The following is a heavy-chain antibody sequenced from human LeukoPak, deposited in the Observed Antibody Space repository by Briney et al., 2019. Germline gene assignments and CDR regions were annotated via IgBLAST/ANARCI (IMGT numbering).Heavy chain of an antibody. J-gene: IGHJ5*02. Sequence: PGGSLRLSCAASGFTFSSYSMNWVRQAPGKGLEWVSSSGSSSSYIYYADSVKGRFTISRDNAKNSLYLQMNSLRAEDTAVYYCARDPGVLLWFGEANWFDPWGQGTLVTVSS. CDR3: ARDPGVLLWFGEANWFDP. CDR2: SGSSSSYI. CDR1: GFTFSSYS. D-gene: IGHD3-10*01. V-gene: IGHV3-21*01.